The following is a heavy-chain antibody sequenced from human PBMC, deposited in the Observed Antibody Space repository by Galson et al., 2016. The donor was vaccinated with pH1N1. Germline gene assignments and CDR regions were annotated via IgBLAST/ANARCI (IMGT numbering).Heavy chain of an antibody. CDR3: ARPDYVDVDLKYWYFDL. Sequence: SETLSLTCTVSGGSISISSHYWGWIRQPPGKGLEWIGSIYYSESMHYNPSLKSRVTISVDTSKNQLFLKLSSLTAAGTAVDYCARPDYVDVDLKYWYFDLWGRGTLVTVSS. V-gene: IGHV4-39*01. J-gene: IGHJ2*01. D-gene: IGHD4-17*01. CDR2: IYYSESM. CDR1: GGSISISSHY.